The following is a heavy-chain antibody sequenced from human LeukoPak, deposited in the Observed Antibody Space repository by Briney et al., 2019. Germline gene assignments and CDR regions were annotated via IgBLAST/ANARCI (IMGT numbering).Heavy chain of an antibody. CDR2: IWPDGSYK. J-gene: IGHJ4*02. Sequence: GGSLRLSCAASGFTFSNSAMSWVRQAPGKGLEWVAAIWPDGSYKYYADSVKGRFTISRDNSKNTVYLQMNTLRDEDTAVYYCARAVGPFDYWGQGTLVTVSS. V-gene: IGHV3-33*08. CDR1: GFTFSNSA. D-gene: IGHD3-16*01. CDR3: ARAVGPFDY.